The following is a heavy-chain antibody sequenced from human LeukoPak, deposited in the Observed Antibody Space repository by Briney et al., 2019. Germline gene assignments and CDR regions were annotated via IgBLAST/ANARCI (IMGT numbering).Heavy chain of an antibody. CDR3: ARSPIVVVPAAHFDY. Sequence: SETLSLTCTVSGVSISSYYWSWIRQPPGKGLEWIGYIYYSGSTNYNPSLKSRVTISVDTSKNQFSLKLSSVTAADTAVYYCARSPIVVVPAAHFDYWGQGTLVTVSS. CDR2: IYYSGST. CDR1: GVSISSYY. D-gene: IGHD2-2*01. J-gene: IGHJ4*02. V-gene: IGHV4-59*01.